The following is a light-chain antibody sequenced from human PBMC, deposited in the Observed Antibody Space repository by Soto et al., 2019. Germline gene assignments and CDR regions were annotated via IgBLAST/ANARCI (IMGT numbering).Light chain of an antibody. CDR1: SSDVGGYDF. CDR3: SSYTDNSTLV. CDR2: DVR. J-gene: IGLJ1*01. Sequence: QSVLTQPRSVSGSPGQSVTISCTGTSSDVGGYDFVSWYQQHPGKAPKLMIYDVRQRPSGVPDRFSGSKSGNTASLTISGLQTEDGADYYCSSYTDNSTLVFGTGTKVTVL. V-gene: IGLV2-11*01.